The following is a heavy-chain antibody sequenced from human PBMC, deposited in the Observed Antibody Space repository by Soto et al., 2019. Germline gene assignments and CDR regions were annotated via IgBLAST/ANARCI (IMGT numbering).Heavy chain of an antibody. V-gene: IGHV4-59*01. CDR2: IYYSGST. CDR1: GGSISSYY. J-gene: IGHJ4*02. CDR3: TKKTGGYFPFDD. D-gene: IGHD2-8*02. Sequence: SETLSLTCTVSGGSISSYYWSWIRQPPGKGLEWIGYIYYSGSTNYNPSLKSRVTISVDTSKNQFSLKLSSVTAADTAVYFCTKKTGGYFPFDDWGQGTLVTVSS.